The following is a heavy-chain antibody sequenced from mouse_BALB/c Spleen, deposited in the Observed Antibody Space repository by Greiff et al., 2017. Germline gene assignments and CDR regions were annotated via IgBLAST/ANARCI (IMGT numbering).Heavy chain of an antibody. J-gene: IGHJ3*01. CDR3: ARVPYGYDGFAY. CDR2: ISYDGSN. Sequence: EVQLQQSGPGLVKPSQSLSLTCSVTGYSITSGYYWNWIRQFPGNKLEWMGYISYDGSNNYNPSLKNRISITRDTSKNQFFLKLNSVTTEDTATYYCARVPYGYDGFAYWGQGTLVTVSA. D-gene: IGHD2-2*01. CDR1: GYSITSGYY. V-gene: IGHV3-6*02.